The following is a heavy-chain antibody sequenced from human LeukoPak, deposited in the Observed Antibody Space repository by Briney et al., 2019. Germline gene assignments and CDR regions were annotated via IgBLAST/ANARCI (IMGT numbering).Heavy chain of an antibody. D-gene: IGHD3-22*01. CDR2: IYPSDSDT. Sequence: GESLKISCKGSGYSFTSYWIGWVRQMPGKGLEWMGIIYPSDSDTRYSPSFQGQVTISADKSISTAYLQWSSLKASDTAMYYCAGLHDSSGYYPIIDYWGQGTLVTVSS. CDR1: GYSFTSYW. V-gene: IGHV5-51*01. J-gene: IGHJ4*02. CDR3: AGLHDSSGYYPIIDY.